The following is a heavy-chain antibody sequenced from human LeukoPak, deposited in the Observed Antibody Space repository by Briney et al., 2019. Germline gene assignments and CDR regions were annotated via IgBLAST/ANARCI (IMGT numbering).Heavy chain of an antibody. CDR1: GFTFRNAW. V-gene: IGHV3-15*01. Sequence: GSLRLSCAASGFTFRNAWMSWVRQGPGEGLELGCRIKSKTGGGTTDYAAPVKGRFTISRDDSKNTLYLQMNSLKTEDTAVYYCARGPGDSSSWYSYYYYMDVWGKGTTVTVSS. J-gene: IGHJ6*03. D-gene: IGHD6-13*01. CDR2: IKSKTGGGTT. CDR3: ARGPGDSSSWYSYYYYMDV.